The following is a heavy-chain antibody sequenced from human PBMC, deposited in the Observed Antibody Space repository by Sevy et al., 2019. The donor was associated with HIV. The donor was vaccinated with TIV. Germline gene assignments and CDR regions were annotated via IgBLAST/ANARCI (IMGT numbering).Heavy chain of an antibody. D-gene: IGHD6-13*01. V-gene: IGHV3-30-3*01. CDR1: GFAFSSHA. CDR2: ISYEGTET. Sequence: GGSLRLSCAASGFAFSSHAMHWVRQAPGKGLEWVAVISYEGTETFYAASVEGRFTISRDNSKNMLSLQVNSLRPEDTAVYYCARDGGYSIKWYPLYWGHGTLVTVSS. CDR3: ARDGGYSIKWYPLY. J-gene: IGHJ4*01.